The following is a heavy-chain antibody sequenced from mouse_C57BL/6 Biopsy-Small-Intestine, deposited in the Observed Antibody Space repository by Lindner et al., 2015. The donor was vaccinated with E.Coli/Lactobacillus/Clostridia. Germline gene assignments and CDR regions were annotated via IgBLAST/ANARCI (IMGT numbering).Heavy chain of an antibody. Sequence: EVQLQESGPSLVRPSQTLSLTCTVTGFSINSDCYWIWTRQFPGNKLEYIGYTFYSGITYYNPSLESRTYITRDTSKNQFSLKLSSVTTEDTATYYCARDYYYGSYWYFDAWGTGTTVTVSS. CDR2: TFYSGIT. CDR3: ARDYYYGSYWYFDA. V-gene: IGHV3-3*01. D-gene: IGHD1-1*01. J-gene: IGHJ1*03. CDR1: GFSINSDCY.